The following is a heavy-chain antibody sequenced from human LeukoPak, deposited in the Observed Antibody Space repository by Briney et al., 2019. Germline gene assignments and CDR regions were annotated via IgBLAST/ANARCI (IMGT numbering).Heavy chain of an antibody. J-gene: IGHJ6*03. CDR2: ISGSGGST. CDR3: ARETGSGTYRGKYYYYYMDV. V-gene: IGHV3-23*01. CDR1: GFTFSSYA. Sequence: PGGSLRLSCAASGFTFSSYAMSWVRQAPGKGLEWVSAISGSGGSTYYADSVKGRFTISRDNAKNSLFLQMNSLRAEDTAVYYCARETGSGTYRGKYYYYYMDVWGKGTTVTVSS. D-gene: IGHD3-10*01.